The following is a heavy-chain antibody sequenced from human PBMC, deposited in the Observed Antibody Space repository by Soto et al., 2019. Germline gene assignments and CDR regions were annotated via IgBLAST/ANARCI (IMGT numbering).Heavy chain of an antibody. CDR3: AREGYCISTSCQADY. Sequence: PGGPLRLSCAASGFTFSSYSMNWVRQAPGKGLEWVSSISSSGSYRYYADSVKGRFTISRDNAKNSLYLQINSLRAEDTAVYYCAREGYCISTSCQADYWGQGTLVTVSS. J-gene: IGHJ4*02. CDR2: ISSSGSYR. D-gene: IGHD2-2*01. V-gene: IGHV3-21*01. CDR1: GFTFSSYS.